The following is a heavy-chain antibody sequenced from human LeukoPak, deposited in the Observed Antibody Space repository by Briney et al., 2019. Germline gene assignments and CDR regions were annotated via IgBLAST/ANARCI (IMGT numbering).Heavy chain of an antibody. CDR3: ARHLSRPTSL. J-gene: IGHJ4*02. CDR2: INHSGST. CDR1: GGSISSGGYY. D-gene: IGHD6-13*01. V-gene: IGHV4-30-2*01. Sequence: PSQTLSLTCAVSGGSISSGGYYWSWIRQPPGKGLEWIGEINHSGSTNYNPSLKSRVTISVDTSKNQFSLKLSSVTAADTAVYYCARHLSRPTSLWGQGTLVTVSS.